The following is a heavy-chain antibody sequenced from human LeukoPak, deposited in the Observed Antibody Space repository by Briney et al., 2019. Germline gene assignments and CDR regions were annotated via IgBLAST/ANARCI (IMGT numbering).Heavy chain of an antibody. V-gene: IGHV4-39*07. J-gene: IGHJ4*02. CDR2: IYYSGST. CDR3: ARLAYGSTY. Sequence: SETLSLTCTVSGGSISSSSYYWGWIRQPPGKGLEWIGSIYYSGSTYYNPSLKSRVTISVDMSKNQFSLKLRSVTAADTAIYYCARLAYGSTYWGQGTLVTVSS. D-gene: IGHD3-10*01. CDR1: GGSISSSSYY.